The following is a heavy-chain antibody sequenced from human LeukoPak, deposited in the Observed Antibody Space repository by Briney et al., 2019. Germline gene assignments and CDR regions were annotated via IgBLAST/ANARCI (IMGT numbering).Heavy chain of an antibody. V-gene: IGHV3-49*04. J-gene: IGHJ4*02. Sequence: PGGSLRLSCTASGFTFGDYAMSWVRQAPGKGLEWVGFIRSKAYGGTTEYAASVKGRFTISRDDSKSIAYLQMNSLKTEDTAVYYCTRDQFDYGSGTFGYWGQGTLVTVSS. D-gene: IGHD3-10*01. CDR3: TRDQFDYGSGTFGY. CDR1: GFTFGDYA. CDR2: IRSKAYGGTT.